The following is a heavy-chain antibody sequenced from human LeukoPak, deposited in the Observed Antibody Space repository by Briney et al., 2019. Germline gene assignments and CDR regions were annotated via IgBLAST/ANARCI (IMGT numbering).Heavy chain of an antibody. D-gene: IGHD2-2*01. V-gene: IGHV4-34*01. CDR1: GWSFNDYY. CDR2: INARGDT. Sequence: PSETLSLTCAVYGWSFNDYYWNWIRQPPGKGLEWIGEINARGDTNYHPSLKSRVNISVDTSKKQFSLRLTSMIAADTALYYCARGQVPAARGYNWFDPWGQGTLVTVSS. J-gene: IGHJ5*02. CDR3: ARGQVPAARGYNWFDP.